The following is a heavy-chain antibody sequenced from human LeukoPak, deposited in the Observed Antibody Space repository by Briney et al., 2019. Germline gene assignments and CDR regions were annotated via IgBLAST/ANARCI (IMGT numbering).Heavy chain of an antibody. CDR2: ISGSGGTT. Sequence: GGSLRLSCAASGFTFNNYAMSWVRQAPGKGLEWVAGISGSGGTTYYADSVKGRFTISRDNAKNTLSLQMNSLRPEDTAIYYCTKHDMSQLLYWKTPFDYWGQGTLVTVSS. V-gene: IGHV3-23*01. J-gene: IGHJ4*02. CDR3: TKHDMSQLLYWKTPFDY. D-gene: IGHD2-2*02. CDR1: GFTFNNYA.